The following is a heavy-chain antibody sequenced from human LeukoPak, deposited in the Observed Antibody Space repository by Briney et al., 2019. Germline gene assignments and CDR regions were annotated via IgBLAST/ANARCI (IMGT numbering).Heavy chain of an antibody. Sequence: ASVKVSCKTSGYTFTSYGISRVRQAPAQGLEWMGWISAYNSNTNYAQKLQGRFTMTTDTSTSTAYMELRSLRSDDTAVYYCARDTSIAAPYYYYYGMDVWGQGTTVTVSS. CDR3: ARDTSIAAPYYYYYGMDV. CDR1: GYTFTSYG. D-gene: IGHD6-6*01. J-gene: IGHJ6*02. CDR2: ISAYNSNT. V-gene: IGHV1-18*01.